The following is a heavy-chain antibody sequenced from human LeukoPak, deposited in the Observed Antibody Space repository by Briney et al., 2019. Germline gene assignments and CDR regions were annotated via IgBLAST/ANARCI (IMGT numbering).Heavy chain of an antibody. J-gene: IGHJ3*02. Sequence: GGSLRLSCAASGFTFSGSAMHWVRQASGKGLEWVGRIRSKANSYATAYAASVKGRFTISRDDSKNTAYLQMNSLKTEDTAVYYCTCPEYYYDSSGYYPDPFDIWGQGTMVTVSS. V-gene: IGHV3-73*01. CDR3: TCPEYYYDSSGYYPDPFDI. CDR2: IRSKANSYAT. D-gene: IGHD3-22*01. CDR1: GFTFSGSA.